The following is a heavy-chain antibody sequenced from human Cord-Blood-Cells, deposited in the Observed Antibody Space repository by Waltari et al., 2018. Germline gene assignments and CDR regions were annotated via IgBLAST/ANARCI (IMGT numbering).Heavy chain of an antibody. Sequence: QVQLVQSGAEVKKPGASVKVSCKASGYTFTGYYMHWVRQAPGQGLEWMGWINPNSGGTSDAQKFQGRVTMTRDTSISAAYMELSRLRSDDTAVYYCARAWYSSSWYDYWGQGTLVTVSS. CDR3: ARAWYSSSWYDY. J-gene: IGHJ4*02. CDR2: INPNSGGT. V-gene: IGHV1-2*02. D-gene: IGHD6-13*01. CDR1: GYTFTGYY.